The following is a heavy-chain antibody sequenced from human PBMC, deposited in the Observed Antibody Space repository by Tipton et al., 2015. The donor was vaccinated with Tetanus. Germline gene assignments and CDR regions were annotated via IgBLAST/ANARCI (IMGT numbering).Heavy chain of an antibody. CDR1: GLFFKNAW. CDR3: TTSGIVGSGYRVGY. CDR2: IKNKADGGTT. Sequence: SLRLSCATSGLFFKNAWMNWVRQAPGKGLEWVGRIKNKADGGTTDYSARGKDRFSISRDDLKDTLFLQMNSLKTGDTAGYYFTTSGIVGSGYRVGYWGRGTLVVVSS. V-gene: IGHV3-15*07. J-gene: IGHJ4*02. D-gene: IGHD1-26*01.